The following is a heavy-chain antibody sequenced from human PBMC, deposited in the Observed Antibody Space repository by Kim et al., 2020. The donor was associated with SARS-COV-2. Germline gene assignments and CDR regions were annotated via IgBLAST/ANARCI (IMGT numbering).Heavy chain of an antibody. Sequence: GGSLRLSCAAAGCTVSSDWMTWVRQAPGKGLECVAYIKQDGSEQYYVDSVKGRFTISRDNAKNSLYLQMNSLRAEDTAVYYCARGVASFDYWGQGTLVTVSS. J-gene: IGHJ4*02. D-gene: IGHD2-15*01. CDR1: GCTVSSDW. CDR3: ARGVASFDY. V-gene: IGHV3-7*03. CDR2: IKQDGSEQ.